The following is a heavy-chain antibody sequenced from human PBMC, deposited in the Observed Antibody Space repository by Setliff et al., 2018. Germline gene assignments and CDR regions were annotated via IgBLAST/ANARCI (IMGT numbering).Heavy chain of an antibody. D-gene: IGHD5-12*01. V-gene: IGHV1-3*01. CDR3: ASAYYYSGYIEYFQY. CDR1: GFTSTNYA. Sequence: ASVKVSCKASGFTSTNYAIHWVRQAPGQRPECMGWIHAGNGDTKYSQKFQGRVTITRDTSASTVYMELSSLRSEDTAVYYCASAYYYSGYIEYFQYWGQGTLVTVSS. CDR2: IHAGNGDT. J-gene: IGHJ1*01.